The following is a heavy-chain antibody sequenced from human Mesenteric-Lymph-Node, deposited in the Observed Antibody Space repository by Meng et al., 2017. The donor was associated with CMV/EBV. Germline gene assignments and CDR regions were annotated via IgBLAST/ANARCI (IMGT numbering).Heavy chain of an antibody. J-gene: IGHJ4*02. CDR2: INPKSGAT. V-gene: IGHV1-2*02. CDR3: ARVMVAAHWDFDF. D-gene: IGHD4/OR15-4a*01. CDR1: GGTFSSYA. Sequence: ASVKVSCKASGGTFSSYAISWVRQAPGQGLEWMGWINPKSGATNYAQKFQGRVTMTRDTSISAAYMELSRLRSDDTAVYYCARVMVAAHWDFDFWGQGTLVTVSS.